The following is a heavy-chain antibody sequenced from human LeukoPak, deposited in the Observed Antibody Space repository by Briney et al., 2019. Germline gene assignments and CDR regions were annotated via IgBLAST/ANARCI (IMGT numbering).Heavy chain of an antibody. V-gene: IGHV4-4*02. J-gene: IGHJ4*02. CDR2: VNLQGRT. Sequence: SETLSLTCGVSGGSISKTNWWTWVRQPPGKGLEWIGEVNLQGRTNYNPSLRGRVAISVDHSANHISLKLTSVTAADTAVCYCGREGGPYRPLDYSGQGTLVTVAS. CDR1: GGSISKTNW. CDR3: GREGGPYRPLDY.